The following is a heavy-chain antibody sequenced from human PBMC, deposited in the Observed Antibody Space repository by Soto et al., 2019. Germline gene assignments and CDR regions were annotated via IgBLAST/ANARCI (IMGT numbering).Heavy chain of an antibody. V-gene: IGHV1-69*06. Sequence: QVQLVQSGAEVKKPGSSVKVSCKASGGTFSSYAISWVRQAPGQGLEWMGGIIPIFGTANYAQKFQGRVTITADKSTSTAYMELSSLGSEDTGVYYCARDRVYEDGGSSGGTWGQGTLVTVSS. CDR1: GGTFSSYA. CDR3: ARDRVYEDGGSSGGT. CDR2: IIPIFGTA. J-gene: IGHJ5*02. D-gene: IGHD1-26*01.